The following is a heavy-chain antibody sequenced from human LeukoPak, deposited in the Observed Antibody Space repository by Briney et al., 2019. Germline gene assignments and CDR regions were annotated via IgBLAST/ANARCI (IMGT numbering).Heavy chain of an antibody. Sequence: PGRSLRLSCAASGFTFSSYGMHWVRQAPGKGLEWVSSISSSSSYIYYADSVKGRFTISRDNAKNSLYLQMNSLRAEDTAVYYCAREDDYGDYEWGERDYWGQGTLVTVSS. V-gene: IGHV3-21*01. CDR3: AREDDYGDYEWGERDY. CDR1: GFTFSSYG. J-gene: IGHJ4*02. D-gene: IGHD4-17*01. CDR2: ISSSSSYI.